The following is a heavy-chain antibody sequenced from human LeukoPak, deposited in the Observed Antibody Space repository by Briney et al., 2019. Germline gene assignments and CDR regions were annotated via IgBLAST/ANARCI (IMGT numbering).Heavy chain of an antibody. Sequence: SVEVSCKASGGTFSSYAISWVRQAPGQGLEWMGGIIPIFGTANYAQKFQGRVTITADESTSTAYMELSSQRSEDTAVYYCARGMSVGYCSSTSCRTYYYYYMDVWGKGTTVTVSS. CDR3: ARGMSVGYCSSTSCRTYYYYYMDV. J-gene: IGHJ6*03. CDR1: GGTFSSYA. V-gene: IGHV1-69*13. CDR2: IIPIFGTA. D-gene: IGHD2-2*01.